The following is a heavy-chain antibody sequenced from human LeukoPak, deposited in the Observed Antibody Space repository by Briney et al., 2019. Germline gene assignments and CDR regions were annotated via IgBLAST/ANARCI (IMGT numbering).Heavy chain of an antibody. CDR1: GFTFYDYA. J-gene: IGHJ4*02. Sequence: PGRSLRLSCAASGFTFYDYAMHWVRQAPGKGLEWVSGISWNSGSIGYADSVKGRFTISRDNAKNSLYLQMNSLRAEDTALYYCAKAAVAGSDFDYWGQGTLVTVSS. V-gene: IGHV3-9*01. D-gene: IGHD6-19*01. CDR3: AKAAVAGSDFDY. CDR2: ISWNSGSI.